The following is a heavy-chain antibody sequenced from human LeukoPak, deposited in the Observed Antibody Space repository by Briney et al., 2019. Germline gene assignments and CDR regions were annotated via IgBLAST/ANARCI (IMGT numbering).Heavy chain of an antibody. J-gene: IGHJ6*02. V-gene: IGHV3-7*01. Sequence: GGSLRLSCAASGFTFSSYWMSWVRQAPGKGLEWVANIKQDGSEKYYVDSVKGRFTISRDNAKNSLYPQMNSLRAEDTAVYYCAGEIRALYYGMDVWGQGTTVTVSS. CDR1: GFTFSSYW. CDR3: AGEIRALYYGMDV. CDR2: IKQDGSEK.